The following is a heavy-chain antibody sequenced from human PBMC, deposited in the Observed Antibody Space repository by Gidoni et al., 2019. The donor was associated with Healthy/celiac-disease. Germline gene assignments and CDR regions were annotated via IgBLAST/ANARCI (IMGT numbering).Heavy chain of an antibody. CDR3: ARDRGYYDSSGYLNYYYYYMDV. V-gene: IGHV1-69*01. CDR2: IIPIFGTA. CDR1: GGTFSSYA. Sequence: QVQLVQSGAEVKKPGSSVKVSCKASGGTFSSYAISWVRQAPGQGLEWMGVIIPIFGTANYAQKFQGRVTITADESTSTAYMELSSLRSEDTAVYYCARDRGYYDSSGYLNYYYYYMDVWGKGTTVTVSS. D-gene: IGHD3-22*01. J-gene: IGHJ6*03.